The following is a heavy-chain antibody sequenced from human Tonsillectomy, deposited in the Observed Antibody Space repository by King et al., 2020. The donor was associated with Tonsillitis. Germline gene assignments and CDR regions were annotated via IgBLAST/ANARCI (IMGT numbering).Heavy chain of an antibody. CDR3: ARDWASGTNRVFDY. V-gene: IGHV3-7*01. D-gene: IGHD1-26*01. Sequence: VQLVESGGGLVQPGNSLTLSCAASGFTFATYQMSWVRQAPGRGLEWGAQVMQEGREKYYVDSVKGRFTISRDNAKNSLYLEINSLRDEDTAVYYCARDWASGTNRVFDYWGQGTLVTVSS. J-gene: IGHJ4*02. CDR1: GFTFATYQ. CDR2: VMQEGREK.